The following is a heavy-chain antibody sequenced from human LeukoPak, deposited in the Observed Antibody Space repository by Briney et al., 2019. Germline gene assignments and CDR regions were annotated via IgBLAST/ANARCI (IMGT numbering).Heavy chain of an antibody. CDR3: AKAKRNSDYLFDY. J-gene: IGHJ4*02. CDR2: IYDPGST. CDR1: GFIVSDNY. V-gene: IGHV3-53*05. Sequence: GGSLRLSCVASGFIVSDNYMSWVRQAPGKGLEWVSVIYDPGSTYYADSVRGRFTISRDNARRSLFLQMDSLRAEDTAFYYCAKAKRNSDYLFDYWGQGTLVAVSS. D-gene: IGHD5-12*01.